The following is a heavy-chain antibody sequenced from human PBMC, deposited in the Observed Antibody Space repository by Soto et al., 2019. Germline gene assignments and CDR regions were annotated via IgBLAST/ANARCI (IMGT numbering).Heavy chain of an antibody. V-gene: IGHV4-31*03. CDR1: GGSSSSGDYY. J-gene: IGHJ6*02. CDR2: IYYSGST. D-gene: IGHD3-10*02. CDR3: ARARLTSICSCYGMDV. Sequence: QVQLQESGPGLVKPSQTLSLTCTVSGGSSSSGDYYWNWIRQHPGKGLEWIGYIYYSGSTYYNPSLKSRVTISVDTSRNQFSLKLSSVTAADTAVYYCARARLTSICSCYGMDVWGQGTTVTVSS.